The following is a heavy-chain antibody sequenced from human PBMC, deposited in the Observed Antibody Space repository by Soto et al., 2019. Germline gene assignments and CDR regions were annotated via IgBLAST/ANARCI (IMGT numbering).Heavy chain of an antibody. CDR2: ISYDGSNK. CDR1: GFTFSSYG. J-gene: IGHJ4*02. Sequence: GGSLRLSCAASGFTFSSYGMHWVRQAPGKGLEWVAVISYDGSNKYYADSVKGRFTISRDNSKNTLYLQMNSLRAEDTAVYYCAKDRGYDWLPQYYFDYWGQGTLVTVSS. V-gene: IGHV3-30*18. D-gene: IGHD5-12*01. CDR3: AKDRGYDWLPQYYFDY.